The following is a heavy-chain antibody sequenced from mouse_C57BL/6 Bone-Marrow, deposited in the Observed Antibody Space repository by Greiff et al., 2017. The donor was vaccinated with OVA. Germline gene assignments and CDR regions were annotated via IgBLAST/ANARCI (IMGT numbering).Heavy chain of an antibody. CDR3: ARSSGTDY. J-gene: IGHJ2*01. Sequence: LPQSVAALVPPGASVKLSCTASGYAFSSYWMHWVKQRPGKGLEWIGQIYPGDGDTNYNGKFKGKATLTADKASSTAYMQLSSLTSEDSAVYFCARSSGTDYWGQGTTLTVDS. CDR1: GYAFSSYW. V-gene: IGHV1-80*01. D-gene: IGHD4-1*01. CDR2: IYPGDGDT.